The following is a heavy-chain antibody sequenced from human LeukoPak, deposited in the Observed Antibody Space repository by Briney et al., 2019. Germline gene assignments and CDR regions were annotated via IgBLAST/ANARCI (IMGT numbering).Heavy chain of an antibody. D-gene: IGHD3-22*01. CDR3: ARGYNYYDSSGYYYYYYGMDV. Sequence: SETLSLTCAVSGGSISSSNWWSWVRQPPGKGLEWIGEIYHSGSTNYNPSLKSRVTISVDKSKNQFSLKLSSVTAADTAVYYCARGYNYYDSSGYYYYYYGMDVWGQGTTVTVSS. CDR2: IYHSGST. V-gene: IGHV4-4*02. J-gene: IGHJ6*02. CDR1: GGSISSSNW.